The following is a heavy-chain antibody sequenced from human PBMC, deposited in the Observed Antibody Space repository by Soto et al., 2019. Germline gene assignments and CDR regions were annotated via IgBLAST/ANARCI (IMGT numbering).Heavy chain of an antibody. CDR3: ARMDSSSWYTDYYYYGMDV. V-gene: IGHV2-70*01. CDR1: GFSLSTSGMC. J-gene: IGHJ6*02. CDR2: IDWDDDK. Sequence: SGPRLGNXTRTLTLTCTFSGFSLSTSGMCVSWIRQPPGKALEWLALIDWDDDKYYSTSLKTRLTISKDTSKNQVVLTMTNMDPVDTATYYCARMDSSSWYTDYYYYGMDVWGQGTPVSVSS. D-gene: IGHD6-13*01.